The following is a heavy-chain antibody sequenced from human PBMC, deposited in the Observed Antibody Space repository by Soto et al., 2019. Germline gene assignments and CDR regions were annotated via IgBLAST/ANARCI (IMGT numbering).Heavy chain of an antibody. D-gene: IGHD2-2*01. V-gene: IGHV4-59*06. CDR2: IYYSGST. J-gene: IGHJ5*02. CDR1: GGSVSTYY. Sequence: SETLSLTCSVSGGSVSTYYWSWIRQHPGKGLEWIGYIYYSGSTYYNPSLKSRVTISVDTSKNQFSLKLSSVTAADTAVYYCARSPAFHCSSTSCYSRFDPWGQGTLVTVSS. CDR3: ARSPAFHCSSTSCYSRFDP.